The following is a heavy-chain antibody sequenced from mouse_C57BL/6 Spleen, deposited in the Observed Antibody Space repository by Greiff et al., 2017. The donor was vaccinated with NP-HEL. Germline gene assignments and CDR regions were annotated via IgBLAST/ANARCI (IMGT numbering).Heavy chain of an antibody. V-gene: IGHV1-82*01. Sequence: QVQLQQSGPELVKPGASVKISCKASGYAFSSSWMNWVKQRPGKGLEWIGRIYPGDGDTNYNGKFKGKATLTADKSSSTAYMQLSSLTSEDSAVYFCARSSDYLYYVDYWGQGTTLTVSS. CDR3: ARSSDYLYYVDY. CDR2: IYPGDGDT. CDR1: GYAFSSSW. D-gene: IGHD2-4*01. J-gene: IGHJ2*01.